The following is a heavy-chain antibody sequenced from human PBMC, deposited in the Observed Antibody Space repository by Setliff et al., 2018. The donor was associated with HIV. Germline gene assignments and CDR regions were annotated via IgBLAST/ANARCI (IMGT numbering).Heavy chain of an antibody. CDR3: ARGRSGWYSGYYYYYMDV. CDR1: GGSFSGYY. D-gene: IGHD6-19*01. J-gene: IGHJ6*03. V-gene: IGHV4-34*01. CDR2: INHSGST. Sequence: KTSETLSLTCAVYGGSFSGYYWSWIRQPPGKGLEWIGEINHSGSTNYNPSLQSRVTISVDTSKNQFSLKLSSVTAADTAVYYCARGRSGWYSGYYYYYMDVWGKGTTVTVS.